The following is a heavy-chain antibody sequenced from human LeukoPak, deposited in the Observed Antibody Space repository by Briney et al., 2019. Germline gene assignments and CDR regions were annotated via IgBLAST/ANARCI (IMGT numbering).Heavy chain of an antibody. CDR2: IYPGDSDT. J-gene: IGHJ3*02. V-gene: IGHV5-51*01. Sequence: GESLKISCKGSGYSFTSYWIGWVRQMPGKGLEWMGIIYPGDSDTRYSPSFQGQVTISADKSISTAYLQWSSLKASDTAMYYCAREMATIDQLDAFDIWGQGTMVTASS. CDR1: GYSFTSYW. D-gene: IGHD5-24*01. CDR3: AREMATIDQLDAFDI.